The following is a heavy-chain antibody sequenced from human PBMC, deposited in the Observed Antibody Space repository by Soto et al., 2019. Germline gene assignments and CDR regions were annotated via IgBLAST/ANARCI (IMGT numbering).Heavy chain of an antibody. CDR2: ISYDGSNK. CDR1: GFTFSSYG. CDR3: AKDSTATFRVGASPPDY. D-gene: IGHD1-26*01. J-gene: IGHJ4*02. V-gene: IGHV3-30*18. Sequence: QVQLVESGGGVVQPGRSLRLSCAASGFTFSSYGMHWVRQAPGKGLEWVAVISYDGSNKYYADSVKGRFTISRDNSKNTLYLQMNSLRAEDTAVYYCAKDSTATFRVGASPPDYWGQGTLVTVSS.